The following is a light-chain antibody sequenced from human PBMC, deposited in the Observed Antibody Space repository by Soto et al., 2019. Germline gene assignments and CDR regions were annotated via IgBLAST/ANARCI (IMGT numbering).Light chain of an antibody. Sequence: EIVLAQSPGTLSLSPGERVTLSCRASQSISNNHLAWYQQKPGQAPRLLIHGTSNRATGIPDRFSGSGSATDFTLTYSRLEPEDFAVYYCEYYGSSITVGGGTKVDIK. CDR1: QSISNNH. V-gene: IGKV3-20*01. J-gene: IGKJ4*01. CDR2: GTS. CDR3: EYYGSSIT.